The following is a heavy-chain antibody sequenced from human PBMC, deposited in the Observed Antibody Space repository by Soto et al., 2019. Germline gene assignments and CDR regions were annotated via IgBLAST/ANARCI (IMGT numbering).Heavy chain of an antibody. CDR2: IYYSGST. CDR3: ARGHTPFGIVLVPAAIDWFDP. D-gene: IGHD2-2*01. CDR1: GGSISSGGYY. J-gene: IGHJ5*02. V-gene: IGHV4-31*03. Sequence: PSETLSLTCTVSGGSISSGGYYWNWIRQHPGKGLEWIGYIYYSGSTYYNPSLKSRVTISVDTSKNQFSLKLSSVTAADTAVYYCARGHTPFGIVLVPAAIDWFDPWGQGTLVTVSS.